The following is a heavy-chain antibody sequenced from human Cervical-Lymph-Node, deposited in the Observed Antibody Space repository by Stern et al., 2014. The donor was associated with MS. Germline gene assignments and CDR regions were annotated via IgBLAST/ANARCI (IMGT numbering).Heavy chain of an antibody. CDR2: IHSRGTT. CDR3: VKSWESGGYPFDS. J-gene: IGHJ4*02. Sequence: QVQLQESCPGLVKPAQTLSLTCTVSGGSISGDDYYWNWIRQPPGKGLEWIGYIHSRGTTYYNPSLQGRVTMSLDASKNQFSLRLTSVTAADTAMYFCVKSWESGGYPFDSWGQGTLVTVSS. D-gene: IGHD2-15*01. V-gene: IGHV4-30-4*01. CDR1: GGSISGDDYY.